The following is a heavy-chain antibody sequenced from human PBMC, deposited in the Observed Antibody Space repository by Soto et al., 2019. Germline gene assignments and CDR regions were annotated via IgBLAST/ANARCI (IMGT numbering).Heavy chain of an antibody. Sequence: SETLSLTCTVSGGSISSYYWSWIRQPPGKGLEWIGYIYYSGSTNYNPSLKSRVTISVDTSKNQFSLKLSSVTAADTAVYYCASSTIFGVGDAFDIWGQGTMVTVSS. CDR1: GGSISSYY. CDR2: IYYSGST. D-gene: IGHD3-3*01. V-gene: IGHV4-59*08. CDR3: ASSTIFGVGDAFDI. J-gene: IGHJ3*02.